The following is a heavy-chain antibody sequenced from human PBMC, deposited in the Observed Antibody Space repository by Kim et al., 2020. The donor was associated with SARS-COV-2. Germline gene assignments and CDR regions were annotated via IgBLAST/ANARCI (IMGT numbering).Heavy chain of an antibody. J-gene: IGHJ6*02. CDR1: GGSISSYY. V-gene: IGHV4-59*13. CDR2: IYYSGST. CDR3: AREPQERYCSGWYVRSGMDI. Sequence: SETLSLTCTVSGGSISSYYWSWIRQPPGKGLEWIGYIYYSGSTNYNPSLKSRVTISVDTSKNQFSLKLSSVTAADTAVYYCAREPQERYCSGWYVRSGMDIWGQGTTVTVSS. D-gene: IGHD6-19*01.